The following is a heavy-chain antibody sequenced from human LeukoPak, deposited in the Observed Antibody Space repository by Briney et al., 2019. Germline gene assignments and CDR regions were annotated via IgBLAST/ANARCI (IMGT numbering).Heavy chain of an antibody. CDR3: ARASGSYDY. CDR1: GFTFSIYG. V-gene: IGHV3-33*01. CDR2: IWNDGSNK. J-gene: IGHJ4*02. Sequence: PGGSLRLSCAASGFTFSIYGMHWVRQSPGKGLEWVAVIWNDGSNKYYADSVKGRFTISRDNSENTLFLQMNSLRAEDTAVYYCARASGSYDYWGQGTLVTVSS. D-gene: IGHD1-26*01.